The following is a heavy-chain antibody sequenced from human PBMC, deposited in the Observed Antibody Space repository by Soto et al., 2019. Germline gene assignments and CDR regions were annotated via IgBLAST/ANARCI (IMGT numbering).Heavy chain of an antibody. CDR1: GYTFTHYW. V-gene: IGHV5-51*01. J-gene: IGHJ6*02. CDR2: ISPGDSDT. Sequence: AESLKISCKGFGYTFTHYWIGWVRQMPMKVLEWLGIISPGDSDTRYNPSSQVEVTFTADKSITNTYMRWPSLKATNTAIYDCAASIFYYDMDVWGQGSTVTVS. CDR3: AASIFYYDMDV.